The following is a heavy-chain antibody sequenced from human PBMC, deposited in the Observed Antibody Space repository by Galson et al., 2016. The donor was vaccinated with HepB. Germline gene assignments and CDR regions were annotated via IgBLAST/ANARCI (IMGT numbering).Heavy chain of an antibody. D-gene: IGHD3-10*01. CDR2: ISNDGSKR. CDR1: GFTFTNYG. Sequence: SLRLSCAAFGFTFTNYGMNWLRQASGKGLEWVAYISNDGSKRYFADSVKGRFTISRDNSKNTLFLHMSSLRAEDTAVYYCAKRDLLWFGDPNAFDVWGQGTMVTVSS. J-gene: IGHJ3*01. V-gene: IGHV3-30*18. CDR3: AKRDLLWFGDPNAFDV.